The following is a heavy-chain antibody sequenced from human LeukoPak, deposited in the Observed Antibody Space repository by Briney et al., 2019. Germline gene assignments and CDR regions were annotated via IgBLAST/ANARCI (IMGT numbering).Heavy chain of an antibody. CDR2: ISSSSSYI. D-gene: IGHD3-10*01. CDR1: GFTFSSYW. V-gene: IGHV3-21*01. J-gene: IGHJ4*02. CDR3: ARDYYGSGSYPYYFDY. Sequence: GGSLRLSCAASGFTFSSYWMSWVRQAPGKGLEWVSSISSSSSYIYYADSVKGRFTISRDNAKNTLNLQMNSLRAEDTAVYYCARDYYGSGSYPYYFDYWGQGTLVTVSS.